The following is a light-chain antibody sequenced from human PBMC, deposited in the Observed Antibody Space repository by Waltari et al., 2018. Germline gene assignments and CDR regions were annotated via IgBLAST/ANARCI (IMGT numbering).Light chain of an antibody. CDR2: AAS. J-gene: IGKJ1*01. CDR3: QNHERLPAT. Sequence: EIVLTQSPGTLSLSPVERDTLSCRASPSIGRYLVWYQQKTGQAPRPLLYAASSRATGSPDRFSGSGSGTDFSLTISRLEPEDFAVYYCQNHERLPATFGQGTKVEIK. CDR1: PSIGRY. V-gene: IGKV3-20*01.